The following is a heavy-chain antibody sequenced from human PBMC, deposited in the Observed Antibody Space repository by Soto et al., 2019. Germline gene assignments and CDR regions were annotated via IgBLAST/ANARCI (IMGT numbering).Heavy chain of an antibody. CDR2: INPSGGST. CDR1: GYTFTSYY. CDR3: AREIRLIYDYIWGSYRFHAFDI. J-gene: IGHJ3*02. D-gene: IGHD3-16*02. V-gene: IGHV1-46*03. Sequence: ASVKVSCKASGYTFTSYYMHWVRQAPGQGLEWMGIINPSGGSTSYAQKFQGRVTMTRDTSTSTVYMELSSLRSEDTAVYYYAREIRLIYDYIWGSYRFHAFDIWGQGTMVTVSS.